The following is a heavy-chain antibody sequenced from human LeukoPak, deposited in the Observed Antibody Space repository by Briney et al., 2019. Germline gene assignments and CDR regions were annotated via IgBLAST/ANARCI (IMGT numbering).Heavy chain of an antibody. CDR3: VRGGSAFDY. CDR2: FKSKADGGTT. D-gene: IGHD2-15*01. J-gene: IGHJ4*02. V-gene: IGHV3-15*01. CDR1: GFTFNTAW. Sequence: GGSLRLSCAASGFTFNTAWMSWVRQAPGKGLEWVARFKSKADGGTTDYAAPVQGRFTVSRDDSINMVWLQMSRLKTEDTGIYYCVRGGSAFDYWSQGTLVTVSS.